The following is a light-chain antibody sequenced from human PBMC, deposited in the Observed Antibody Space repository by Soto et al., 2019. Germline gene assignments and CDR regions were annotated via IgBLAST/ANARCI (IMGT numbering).Light chain of an antibody. CDR1: QGISTW. CDR3: QQANSFPYT. V-gene: IGKV1-12*01. Sequence: DIQMTQSPSSVSASIGDTVTISCRASQGISTWLAWYQQKPGKGPKLLIYAASSLQSGVPSRFSGSGSGTEFSLTISSLQPEDFATYFCQQANSFPYTFGQGTKLEL. CDR2: AAS. J-gene: IGKJ2*01.